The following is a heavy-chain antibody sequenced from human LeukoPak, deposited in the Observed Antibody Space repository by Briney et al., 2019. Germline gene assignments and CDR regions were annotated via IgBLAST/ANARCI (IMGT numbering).Heavy chain of an antibody. CDR2: ISSSSSYI. Sequence: GGSLRLSCAASGFTFSSYSMNWVCQAPGKGLEWVSSISSSSSYIYYADSVKGRFTISRDNAKNSLYLQMNSLRAEDTAVYYCAREGVVAARTFDYWGQGTLVTVSS. CDR1: GFTFSSYS. CDR3: AREGVVAARTFDY. V-gene: IGHV3-21*01. D-gene: IGHD6-6*01. J-gene: IGHJ4*02.